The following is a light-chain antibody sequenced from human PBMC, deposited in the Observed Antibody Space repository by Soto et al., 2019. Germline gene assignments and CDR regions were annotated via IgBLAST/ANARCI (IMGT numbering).Light chain of an antibody. J-gene: IGKJ4*01. CDR3: MQSVQFPRT. Sequence: DIVMTQTPLSLSVTPGQPASISCQSRQSLLGSDGKTYLSWYLQKPGHPPQLLIFEVSNHFSGVSDRFRGSGSGTDFTLKISRVEAEDVGVYYCMQSVQFPRTFGGGTKVEIK. V-gene: IGKV2D-29*01. CDR1: QSLLGSDGKTY. CDR2: EVS.